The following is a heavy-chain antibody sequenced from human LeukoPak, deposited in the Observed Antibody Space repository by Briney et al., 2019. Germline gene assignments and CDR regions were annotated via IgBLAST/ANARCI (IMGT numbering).Heavy chain of an antibody. CDR2: ISSGGSTK. Sequence: GRSLRLSCAASGFTFSSYGMHWVRQAPGKGLEWVSYISSGGSTKNYADSVKDRFTISRDNANNSLFLEMNSLRAEDTAVYYCVRDHNWNYDYWGQGALVTVSS. D-gene: IGHD1-7*01. CDR1: GFTFSSYG. V-gene: IGHV3-48*01. J-gene: IGHJ4*02. CDR3: VRDHNWNYDY.